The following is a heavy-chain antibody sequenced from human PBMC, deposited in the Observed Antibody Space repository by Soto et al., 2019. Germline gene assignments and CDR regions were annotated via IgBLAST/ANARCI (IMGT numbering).Heavy chain of an antibody. V-gene: IGHV4-34*01. D-gene: IGHD6-19*01. CDR1: GGSFSGYY. Sequence: QVQLQQWGAGLLKPSETLSLTCAVYGGSFSGYYWCWIRQPPGKGLEWIGEINHSGSTNYNPSLKSRVPISVDTSKNQFSLKLISVAAADRAVYYCARGSGWYYFDYWGQGTLVTVSS. J-gene: IGHJ4*02. CDR2: INHSGST. CDR3: ARGSGWYYFDY.